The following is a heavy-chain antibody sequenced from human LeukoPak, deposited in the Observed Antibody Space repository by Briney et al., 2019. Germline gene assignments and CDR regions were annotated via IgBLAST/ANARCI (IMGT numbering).Heavy chain of an antibody. D-gene: IGHD4/OR15-4a*01. CDR2: NNHGGST. CDR1: GGSFSGYY. V-gene: IGHV4-34*01. J-gene: IGHJ4*02. Sequence: PSPTLSLTCADYGGSFSGYYWSWIRHPPGMGLEWIGENNHGGSTNYSPSLQGRVAISVDTSKNQFSLQLTSVTAADTAVYYCAKSTVPTDGVLSTPSFDFWGQGTLVTVSS. CDR3: AKSTVPTDGVLSTPSFDF.